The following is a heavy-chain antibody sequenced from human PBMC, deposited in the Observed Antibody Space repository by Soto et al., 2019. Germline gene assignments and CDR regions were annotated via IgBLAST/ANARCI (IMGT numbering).Heavy chain of an antibody. J-gene: IGHJ4*02. D-gene: IGHD3-10*01. Sequence: QVQLVQSGAEVKKPGASVMVSCKASGYTFTGSYIYWVRQAPGQGLEWMGVINPTTGGTSYAQKFQGRVTMTRDTSTSTVYMELTSLRSEDTAVYYCARGGAVQISWFGDGGDWGQGTLVTVSS. CDR3: ARGGAVQISWFGDGGD. CDR2: INPTTGGT. CDR1: GYTFTGSY. V-gene: IGHV1-46*01.